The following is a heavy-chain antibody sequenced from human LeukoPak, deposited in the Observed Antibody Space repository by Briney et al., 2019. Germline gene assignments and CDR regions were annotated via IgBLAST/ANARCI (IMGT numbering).Heavy chain of an antibody. Sequence: PSETLSLTCAVYGGSFSGYYWSWIRQPPGKGLEWIGEINHSGSTNYNPSLKSRVTISVDTSKNQFSLKLSSVTAADTAVYYCARSIYYWGQGTLVTVSS. CDR3: ARSIYY. D-gene: IGHD3-3*01. CDR1: GGSFSGYY. CDR2: INHSGST. V-gene: IGHV4-34*01. J-gene: IGHJ4*02.